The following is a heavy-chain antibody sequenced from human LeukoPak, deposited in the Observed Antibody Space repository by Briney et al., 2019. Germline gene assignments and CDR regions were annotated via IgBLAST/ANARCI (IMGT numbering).Heavy chain of an antibody. Sequence: GGSLRLSCVASGFTFSDHYIDWVRQAPGKGLEWVGRSRDKGNSYTTAYVASVRGRFTISRDDSKNSLYLQMNSLKIEDTAVYYCTKLDRAPRDFDYWGQGTLVTVSS. CDR1: GFTFSDHY. D-gene: IGHD3/OR15-3a*01. V-gene: IGHV3-72*01. J-gene: IGHJ4*01. CDR3: TKLDRAPRDFDY. CDR2: SRDKGNSYTT.